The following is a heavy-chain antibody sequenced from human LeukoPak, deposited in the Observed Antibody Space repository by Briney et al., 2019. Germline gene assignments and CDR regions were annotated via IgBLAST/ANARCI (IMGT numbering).Heavy chain of an antibody. J-gene: IGHJ4*02. Sequence: PGGSLRLSRAASGFTFSSYGMHWVRQAPGKGLEWVAFIRYDGSNKYYADSVKGRFTISRDNSKNTLYLQMNSLRTEDTAVYYCARWDPNTSRGSGSSWYSYYFDYWGQGTLVTVSS. CDR3: ARWDPNTSRGSGSSWYSYYFDY. D-gene: IGHD6-13*01. V-gene: IGHV3-30*02. CDR2: IRYDGSNK. CDR1: GFTFSSYG.